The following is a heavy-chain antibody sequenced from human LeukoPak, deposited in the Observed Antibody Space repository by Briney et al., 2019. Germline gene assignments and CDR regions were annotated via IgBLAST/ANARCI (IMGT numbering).Heavy chain of an antibody. D-gene: IGHD3-3*01. CDR2: IHHSGRT. V-gene: IGHV4-38-2*02. Sequence: SETLSLTCTVSNTSISGANYWGWVRQPPGKGLEWIATIHHSGRTYYNPSLKSRVTISADTSKNEFSVKLTSVTATDTAVYYCARVTDFWSGYYIRYFDLWGQGSLVTVS. CDR1: NTSISGANY. J-gene: IGHJ5*02. CDR3: ARVTDFWSGYYIRYFDL.